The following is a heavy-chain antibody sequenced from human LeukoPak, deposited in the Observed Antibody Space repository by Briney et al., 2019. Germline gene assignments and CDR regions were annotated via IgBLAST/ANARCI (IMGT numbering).Heavy chain of an antibody. Sequence: GGSLRLSCAASGFTFSSYSINWVRQAPGKGLEWVSSISGTSTYIYYADSVKGRFTISRDNAKNSLYLQMSSLRAEDTAVYYCARNIPVGNYYFDYWGQGVLVTVSS. CDR2: ISGTSTYI. CDR3: ARNIPVGNYYFDY. CDR1: GFTFSSYS. D-gene: IGHD2-21*01. J-gene: IGHJ4*02. V-gene: IGHV3-21*01.